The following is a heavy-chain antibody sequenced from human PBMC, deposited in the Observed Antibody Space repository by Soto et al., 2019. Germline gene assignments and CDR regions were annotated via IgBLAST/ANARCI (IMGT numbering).Heavy chain of an antibody. CDR3: ARAIHGYNYRVDF. CDR1: GGTITSDA. V-gene: IGHV1-69*01. Sequence: QVQLVQSGAEVKKPGSSVKVACKASGGTITSDAISWVRQAPGQGLEWMGGITPVFETPNYAQKFQGRVTITADESTGTAYMELSSLRSEDTAVYYCARAIHGYNYRVDFWGQGTTVTVSS. J-gene: IGHJ6*02. CDR2: ITPVFETP. D-gene: IGHD5-12*01.